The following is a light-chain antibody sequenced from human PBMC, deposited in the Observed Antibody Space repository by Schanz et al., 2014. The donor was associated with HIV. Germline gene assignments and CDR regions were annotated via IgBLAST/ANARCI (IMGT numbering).Light chain of an antibody. V-gene: IGKV3-15*01. CDR1: QTVSSN. Sequence: EIVLTQSPVILSLSPGERATLSCRASQTVSSNSLAWYQQKLGQAPRLLIYSASTRVTGVPARFSGSGSGTEFTLTISSLQSEDFAVYYCQQYNDWPPITFGQGTRLEIK. CDR3: QQYNDWPPIT. J-gene: IGKJ5*01. CDR2: SAS.